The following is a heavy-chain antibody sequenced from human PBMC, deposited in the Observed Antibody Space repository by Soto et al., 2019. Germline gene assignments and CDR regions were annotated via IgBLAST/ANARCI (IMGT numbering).Heavy chain of an antibody. CDR1: GGSMNSGGYC. D-gene: IGHD2-15*01. V-gene: IGHV4-31*03. J-gene: IGHJ4*02. CDR2: LSYGGTT. Sequence: QVQLQESGPGLVKPSQTLSLTCTVSGGSMNSGGYCWNWIRQHPGEGLEWIGCLSYGGTTSYNQSLQKRVTISVDTSKNQFSLKLSSVTAADTAVYYCSRGILVWGQGTLITVSS. CDR3: SRGILV.